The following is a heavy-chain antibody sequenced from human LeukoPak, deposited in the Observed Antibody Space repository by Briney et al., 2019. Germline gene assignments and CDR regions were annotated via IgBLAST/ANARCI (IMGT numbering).Heavy chain of an antibody. CDR1: GFTFSSYE. CDR2: ISSSSSYI. Sequence: GGSLRLSCAASGFTFSSYEMNWVRQAPGKGLEWVSSISSSSSYIYYADSVKGRFTISRDNAKNSLYLQMNSLTAEDTAVYYCARSCRGPKPQNWDSGWSCYGAFDYWGQGTLVTVSS. CDR3: ARSCRGPKPQNWDSGWSCYGAFDY. V-gene: IGHV3-21*01. J-gene: IGHJ4*02. D-gene: IGHD6-19*01.